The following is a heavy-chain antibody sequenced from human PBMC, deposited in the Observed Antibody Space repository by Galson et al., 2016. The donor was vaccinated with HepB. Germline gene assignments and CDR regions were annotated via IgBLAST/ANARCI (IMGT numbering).Heavy chain of an antibody. Sequence: SVXXXCKASGXXFTXXXFNXXXQAXXQGXXXLGXXXPSSGXTXYAXXFQGRLSLTRDISTSTAYMELRTLTSDDTAVYYCAXNRAFTGAFDYWGQGILVT. D-gene: IGHD7-27*01. CDR1: GXXFTXXX. CDR3: AXNRAFTGAFDY. V-gene: IGHV1-8*01. J-gene: IGHJ4*02. CDR2: XXPSSGXT.